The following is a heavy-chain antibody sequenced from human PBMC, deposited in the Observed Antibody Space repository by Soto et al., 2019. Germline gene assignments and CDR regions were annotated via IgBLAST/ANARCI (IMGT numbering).Heavy chain of an antibody. CDR2: IFYSGHL. J-gene: IGHJ4*02. CDR1: GASFETYY. Sequence: QVQLQESGPGLVKPSETLSLTCAVSGASFETYYWSWIRQPPGKGLEWIGYIFYSGHLKYNPSLKGRLTRSVDPSKTQISLRLTSVPAADTAVYYCAREGGGYRFDYWGQGPLVTVSS. CDR3: AREGGGYRFDY. V-gene: IGHV4-59*01. D-gene: IGHD1-26*01.